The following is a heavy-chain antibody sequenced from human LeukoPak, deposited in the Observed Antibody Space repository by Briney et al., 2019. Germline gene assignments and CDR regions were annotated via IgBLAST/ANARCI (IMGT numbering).Heavy chain of an antibody. J-gene: IGHJ4*02. D-gene: IGHD1-26*01. V-gene: IGHV3-74*01. CDR1: GFTFSDYW. CDR2: ISTDGSTT. CDR3: TRVGAATTRDY. Sequence: PGGSLRLSCAVSGFTFSDYWMHWVRQTPGKGLVWVSRISTDGSTTTYADSVKGRFTISRDSAKNTLYLQMNSLRAEDTALFYCTRVGAATTRDYWGQGTLVTVSS.